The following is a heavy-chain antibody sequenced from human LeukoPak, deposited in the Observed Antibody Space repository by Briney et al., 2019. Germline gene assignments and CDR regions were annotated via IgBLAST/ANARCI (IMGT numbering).Heavy chain of an antibody. V-gene: IGHV4-59*01. CDR2: ISYTGSI. J-gene: IGHJ4*02. D-gene: IGHD3-10*01. CDR1: GGSISGSY. Sequence: PSETLSLTCTVSGGSISGSYWSWIRQSPGKGLEWIGYISYTGSINYNPSLKSRVTISVDASKNQFSLKLSSVTAADTAVYYCARVHYSGSGLSSYFDYWGQGTLVTVSS. CDR3: ARVHYSGSGLSSYFDY.